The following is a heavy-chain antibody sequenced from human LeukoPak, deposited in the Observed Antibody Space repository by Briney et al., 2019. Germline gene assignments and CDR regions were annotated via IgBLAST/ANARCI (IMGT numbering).Heavy chain of an antibody. CDR2: INHSGST. V-gene: IGHV4-34*01. D-gene: IGHD3-22*01. J-gene: IGHJ5*02. CDR1: GGSFSGYY. Sequence: SETLSLTCAVYGGSFSGYYWSWIRQPPAKGLEWIGEINHSGSTNYNPSLTSRVTISVDTSKNQFSLKLSSVTAAETDVYYCARAGYYYDSKRKFDPWGQGTLVTVSS. CDR3: ARAGYYYDSKRKFDP.